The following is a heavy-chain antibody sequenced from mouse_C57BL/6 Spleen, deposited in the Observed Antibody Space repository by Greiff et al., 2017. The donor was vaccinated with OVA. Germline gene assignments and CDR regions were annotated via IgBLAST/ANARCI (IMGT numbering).Heavy chain of an antibody. CDR2: ILPGSGST. CDR1: GYTFTGYW. J-gene: IGHJ2*01. CDR3: ARGTHYYGSTDYFDY. V-gene: IGHV1-9*01. D-gene: IGHD1-1*01. Sequence: VKLMESGAELMKPGASVKLSCKATGYTFTGYWIEWVKQRPGHGLEWIGEILPGSGSTNYNEKFKGKATFTADTSSNTAYMQLSSLTTEDSAIYYCARGTHYYGSTDYFDYWGQGTTLTVSS.